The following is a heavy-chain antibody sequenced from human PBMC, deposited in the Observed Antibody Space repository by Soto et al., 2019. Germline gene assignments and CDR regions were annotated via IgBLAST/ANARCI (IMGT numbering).Heavy chain of an antibody. Sequence: PGESLKISCKGSGYSFTSYWISWVRQMPGKGLEWMGRIDPSDSYTNYSPSFQGHVTISADKSISTAYLQWSSLKASDTAMYYCARPPNYYDSSGYYYYWGQGTLVTVSS. V-gene: IGHV5-10-1*01. D-gene: IGHD3-22*01. CDR1: GYSFTSYW. J-gene: IGHJ4*02. CDR3: ARPPNYYDSSGYYYY. CDR2: IDPSDSYT.